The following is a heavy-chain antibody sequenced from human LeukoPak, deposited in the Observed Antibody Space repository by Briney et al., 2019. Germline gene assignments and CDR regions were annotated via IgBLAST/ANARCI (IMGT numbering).Heavy chain of an antibody. V-gene: IGHV3-30*02. CDR1: GFTFSFYG. D-gene: IGHD2-2*02. Sequence: GGSLRLSCATSGFTFSFYGMHWVRQAPGQGLEWVAFIQYDGSYKFYADSVQGRFSISRDNSKNTLFLQMNSLRADDTAVYYCAKTSDQLLYSKFDFWGQGTLVTVSS. CDR3: AKTSDQLLYSKFDF. CDR2: IQYDGSYK. J-gene: IGHJ4*02.